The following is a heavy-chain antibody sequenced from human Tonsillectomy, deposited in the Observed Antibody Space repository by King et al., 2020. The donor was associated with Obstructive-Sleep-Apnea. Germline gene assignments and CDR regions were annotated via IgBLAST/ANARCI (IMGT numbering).Heavy chain of an antibody. Sequence: QLQESGPGLLKPSETLSLTCTVSGGAISTYYWSWIRQSPGKGLEWIGYIYYSGSTNYKPSLRSRVTISVDTSKNHFSLKLTSVTAADTAVYYCARHDGGLNWFDPWGQGTLVTVSS. D-gene: IGHD4-23*01. CDR2: IYYSGST. J-gene: IGHJ5*02. CDR1: GGAISTYY. V-gene: IGHV4-59*08. CDR3: ARHDGGLNWFDP.